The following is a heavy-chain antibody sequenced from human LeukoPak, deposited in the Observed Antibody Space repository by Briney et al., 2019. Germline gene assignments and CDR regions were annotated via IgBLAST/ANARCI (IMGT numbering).Heavy chain of an antibody. CDR1: GGTFRTYA. J-gene: IGHJ3*02. V-gene: IGHV1-69*11. D-gene: IGHD3-22*01. Sequence: SSVKVSCKASGGTFRTYAITWVRQAPGQGLEWMGRIIPMLGTANYAQKFQGRVTITTDESTSTAYMELGSLRSEDTAMYYCARQYYYDSSGYYVGGAFDIWGQGTMVTVPS. CDR2: IIPMLGTA. CDR3: ARQYYYDSSGYYVGGAFDI.